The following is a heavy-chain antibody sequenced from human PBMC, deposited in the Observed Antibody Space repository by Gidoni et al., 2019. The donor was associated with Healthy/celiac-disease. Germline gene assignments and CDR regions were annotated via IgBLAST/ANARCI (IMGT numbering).Heavy chain of an antibody. D-gene: IGHD4-17*01. V-gene: IGHV3-48*02. Sequence: EVQLVESGVGLVQPGGSLRLSSAASGFTFCSDSMNWVRQAPGKGLEWVSYISSSSSTRYYADSVKGRFTISRDNAKNSLYLQMNSLRDEDTAVYYCAREGDDYGDTHYYYYYGMDVWGQGTTVTVSS. CDR1: GFTFCSDS. CDR2: ISSSSSTR. CDR3: AREGDDYGDTHYYYYYGMDV. J-gene: IGHJ6*02.